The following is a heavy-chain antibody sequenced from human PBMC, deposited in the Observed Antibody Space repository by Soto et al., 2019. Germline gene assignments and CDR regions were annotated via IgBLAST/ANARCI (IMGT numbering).Heavy chain of an antibody. D-gene: IGHD5-18*01. CDR2: IIPIFGTA. CDR1: GGTFSSYA. J-gene: IGHJ4*02. V-gene: IGHV1-69*13. Sequence: ASVKVSCKASGGTFSSYAISWVRQAPGQGLEWMGGIIPIFGTANYAQKFQGRVTITADESTSTAYMELSSLRSEDTAVYYCAADLRDTAMTTRDYWGQGTLVTVSS. CDR3: AADLRDTAMTTRDY.